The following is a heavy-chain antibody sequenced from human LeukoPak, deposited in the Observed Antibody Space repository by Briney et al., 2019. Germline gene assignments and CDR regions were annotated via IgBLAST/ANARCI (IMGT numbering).Heavy chain of an antibody. D-gene: IGHD2-2*02. Sequence: ASVEVSCKASGYTFTSYDINWVRQATGQGLEWMGWMNPNSGNTGYAQKFQGRVTITRNTSISTAYMELSSLRSEDTAVYYCARRGCSSTSCYNNWFDPWGQGTLVTVSS. CDR2: MNPNSGNT. CDR1: GYTFTSYD. J-gene: IGHJ5*02. CDR3: ARRGCSSTSCYNNWFDP. V-gene: IGHV1-8*03.